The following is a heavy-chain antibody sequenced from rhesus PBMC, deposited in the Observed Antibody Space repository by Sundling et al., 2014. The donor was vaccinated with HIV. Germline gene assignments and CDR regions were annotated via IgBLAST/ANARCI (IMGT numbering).Heavy chain of an antibody. CDR3: ARVRLQLSDY. CDR2: IYWDDDK. Sequence: QVTLKESGPALVKPTQTLTLTCTFSGFSLNTIGMGVGWIRQPPGKTLEWLAHIYWDDDKRYSTSLRSRLTISRDTSRNQVILAMTNMDPVDTATYYCARVRLQLSDYWGQGVLVTVSS. J-gene: IGHJ4*01. CDR1: GFSLNTIGMG. D-gene: IGHD2-33*01. V-gene: IGHV2-174*02.